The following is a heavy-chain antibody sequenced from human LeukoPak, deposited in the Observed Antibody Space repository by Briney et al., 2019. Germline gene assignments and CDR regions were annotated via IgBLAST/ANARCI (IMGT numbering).Heavy chain of an antibody. CDR2: ISWNSGTI. D-gene: IGHD2-2*01. J-gene: IGHJ4*02. V-gene: IGHV3-9*01. CDR3: TLYCSSTSCYGLVW. Sequence: GRSLRLSCAASGFTFDDYAMHWVRQAPGEGLEWVSGISWNSGTIGYADSVKGRFTISRDNAKNSLYLQMNSLRPEDTALYYCTLYCSSTSCYGLVWWGQGTLVTVSS. CDR1: GFTFDDYA.